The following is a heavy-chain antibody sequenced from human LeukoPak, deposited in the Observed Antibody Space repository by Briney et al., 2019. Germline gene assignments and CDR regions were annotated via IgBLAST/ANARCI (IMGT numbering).Heavy chain of an antibody. J-gene: IGHJ4*02. CDR2: IYPGDSDT. CDR3: ARQGGWLQLPSDY. Sequence: GESLKISXKGSGYSFTSYWIGWVRQMPGKGLEWMGIIYPGDSDTIYSPSFQGQVTISADKSISTAYLQWSSLKASDTAMYYCARQGGWLQLPSDYWGQGTLVTVSS. V-gene: IGHV5-51*01. CDR1: GYSFTSYW. D-gene: IGHD5-24*01.